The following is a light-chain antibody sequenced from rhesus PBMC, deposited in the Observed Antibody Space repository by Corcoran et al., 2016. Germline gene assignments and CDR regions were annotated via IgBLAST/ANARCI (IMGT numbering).Light chain of an antibody. CDR1: QGISSY. CDR2: YAN. V-gene: IGKV1-32*01. CDR3: QQCNSLPLT. J-gene: IGKJ4*01. Sequence: DIQMTQSPSSLSASVGDRVTITCRASQGISSYVNWYQQKPGKAPKLLIHYANRLESGVPSRFSGSGSGTAFTLTISSLQPEDFSTYYCQQCNSLPLTFGGGTKVEIK.